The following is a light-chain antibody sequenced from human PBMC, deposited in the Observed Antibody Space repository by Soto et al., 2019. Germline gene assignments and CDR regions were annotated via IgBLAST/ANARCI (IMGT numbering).Light chain of an antibody. CDR1: SSNIGAGYD. Sequence: QSVLTQPPSVSGAPGQRVTISCTGSSSNIGAGYDVHWYQQLPGTAPKLLIYVNSNRPSGVPDRFSGSKSGTSASLAITGLQAEDEADYYCQSYDSSLSVVFGGGTKLNRP. J-gene: IGLJ2*01. CDR3: QSYDSSLSVV. CDR2: VNS. V-gene: IGLV1-40*01.